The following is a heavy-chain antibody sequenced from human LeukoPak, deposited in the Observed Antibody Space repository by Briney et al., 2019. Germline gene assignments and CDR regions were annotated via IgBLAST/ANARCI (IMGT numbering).Heavy chain of an antibody. J-gene: IGHJ5*02. Sequence: PSETLSLTCAVSGGSISSSNWWGWVRQPPGKGLEWIGEIYHSGSTNYNPSLKSRVTISVDKSKNQFSLNLSSVAAADTAVYYCARDPTAAGKGAWFDPWGQGTLVTVSS. V-gene: IGHV4-4*02. D-gene: IGHD6-13*01. CDR1: GGSISSSNW. CDR3: ARDPTAAGKGAWFDP. CDR2: IYHSGST.